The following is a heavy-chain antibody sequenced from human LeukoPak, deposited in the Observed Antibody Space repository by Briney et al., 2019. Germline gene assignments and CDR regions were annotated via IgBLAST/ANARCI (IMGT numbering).Heavy chain of an antibody. CDR3: ARDRVWTVLY. J-gene: IGHJ4*02. Sequence: GGSLRLSCAASGLTLSTYWMSWVRQSAGTEVEGVANINQDGREKYYVDAVKGRFPISRDNAKNPVYLHMNSLRAEDTATYYCARDRVWTVLYWGEGTLVTVCS. D-gene: IGHD6-13*01. CDR2: INQDGREK. CDR1: GLTLSTYW. V-gene: IGHV3-7*01.